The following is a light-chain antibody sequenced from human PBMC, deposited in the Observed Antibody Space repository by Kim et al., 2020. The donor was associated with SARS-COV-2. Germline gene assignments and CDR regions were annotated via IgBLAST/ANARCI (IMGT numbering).Light chain of an antibody. CDR3: GAWDTSLSIVV. CDR2: DNH. V-gene: IGLV1-51*01. Sequence: GQKVTISCSAITSHIGNYYVSWYQQLPGTAPRRLIYDNHERPSGLPDRFSGSKSGTTATLGITGLQTGDEADYYCGAWDTSLSIVVFGGGTKVTVL. J-gene: IGLJ2*01. CDR1: TSHIGNYY.